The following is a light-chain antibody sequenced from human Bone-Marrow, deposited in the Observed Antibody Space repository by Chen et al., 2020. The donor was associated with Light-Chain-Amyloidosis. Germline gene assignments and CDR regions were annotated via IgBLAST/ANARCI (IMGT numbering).Light chain of an antibody. V-gene: IGLV3-21*02. CDR1: NIGSTS. Sequence: SYVLTQPSSVSVAPGQTATIACGGNNIGSTSVHWYQPKPGQAPLLVVYDDSDRPSGIPERLSGSNSGNTATLTISRVEAGDEADYYCQVWDRSSDRPVFGGGTKLTVL. CDR2: DDS. CDR3: QVWDRSSDRPV. J-gene: IGLJ3*02.